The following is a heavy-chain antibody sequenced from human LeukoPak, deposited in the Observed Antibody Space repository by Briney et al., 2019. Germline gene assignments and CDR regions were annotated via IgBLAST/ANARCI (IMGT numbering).Heavy chain of an antibody. J-gene: IGHJ4*02. CDR2: ISSSSRTI. V-gene: IGHV3-48*04. D-gene: IGHD2-15*01. Sequence: GGSLRLSCAASGFTFSSYNMNWVRQAPGKGLEWVSYISSSSRTIYYADSVKGRSTISRDNAKSSLYLQMNSLRVEDTAVYYCARVASGGSAPGSSGPSGYWGQGTLVTVSS. CDR1: GFTFSSYN. CDR3: ARVASGGSAPGSSGPSGY.